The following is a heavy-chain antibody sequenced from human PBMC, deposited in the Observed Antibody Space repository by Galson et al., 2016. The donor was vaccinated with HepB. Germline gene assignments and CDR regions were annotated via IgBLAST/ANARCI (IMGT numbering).Heavy chain of an antibody. D-gene: IGHD2-15*01. Sequence: FTSYAMHWVRQAPGQRLEWMGWINGGNGKVKYSQNFQGRVTITRDTSASTAYMELSSLRSEDTAVYYCARVGSSFYGMDVWGQGTTVTVSS. CDR1: FTSYA. J-gene: IGHJ6*02. CDR2: INGGNGKV. CDR3: ARVGSSFYGMDV. V-gene: IGHV1-3*01.